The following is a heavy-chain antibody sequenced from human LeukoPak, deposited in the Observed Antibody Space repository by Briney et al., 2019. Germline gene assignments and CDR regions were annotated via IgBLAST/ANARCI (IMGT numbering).Heavy chain of an antibody. V-gene: IGHV3-21*01. J-gene: IGHJ4*02. D-gene: IGHD3-22*01. CDR1: GFTFSSYS. CDR3: ARDGYYYDSSGYYYDY. Sequence: GGSLILSCAASGFTFSSYSMNWVRQAPGKGLEWVSSISSSSSYIYYADSVKGRLTISRDNAKNSLYLQMNSLRAEDTAVYYCARDGYYYDSSGYYYDYWGQGTLVTVSS. CDR2: ISSSSSYI.